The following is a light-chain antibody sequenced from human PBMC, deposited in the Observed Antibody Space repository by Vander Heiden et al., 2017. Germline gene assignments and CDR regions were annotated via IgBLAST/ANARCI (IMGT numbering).Light chain of an antibody. Sequence: IQLTQPPSSLSPSVGDRVTITCRASQSSSSYLNWYQQKPGNAPKLLIDAASSLQSGLPSRCSGSGSRTDCTITISSLQHEDFATYYCQQSSTLYTFGQGTKLEIK. J-gene: IGKJ2*01. CDR2: AAS. V-gene: IGKV1-39*01. CDR3: QQSSTLYT. CDR1: QSSSSY.